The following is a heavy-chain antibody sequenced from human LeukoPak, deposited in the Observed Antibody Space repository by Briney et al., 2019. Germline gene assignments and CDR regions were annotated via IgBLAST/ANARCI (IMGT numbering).Heavy chain of an antibody. CDR1: GFTFSSYS. J-gene: IGHJ4*02. D-gene: IGHD3-10*01. Sequence: GGSLRLSCAASGFTFSSYSMNWVRQAPGKGLEWVSSISSSSSYIYYADSVRGRFAISRDNAKNSLYLQMNSLRAEDTAVYYCARYGSGIINYWGQGTLVTVSS. CDR3: ARYGSGIINY. CDR2: ISSSSSYI. V-gene: IGHV3-21*01.